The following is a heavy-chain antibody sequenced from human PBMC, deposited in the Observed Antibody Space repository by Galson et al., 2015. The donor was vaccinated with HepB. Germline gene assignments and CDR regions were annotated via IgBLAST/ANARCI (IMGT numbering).Heavy chain of an antibody. CDR3: TKNSLGYSNSWFDY. CDR1: GFIFGSYA. V-gene: IGHV3-23*01. J-gene: IGHJ4*02. D-gene: IGHD6-13*01. CDR2: ISGTGSRT. Sequence: SLRLSCAASGFIFGSYAMSWVRQAPGKGLEWVSSISGTGSRTEYADSVKGRFTISRDNSRKTLYLQMNSLRAEDTAVYYCTKNSLGYSNSWFDYWGQGTLVTVSS.